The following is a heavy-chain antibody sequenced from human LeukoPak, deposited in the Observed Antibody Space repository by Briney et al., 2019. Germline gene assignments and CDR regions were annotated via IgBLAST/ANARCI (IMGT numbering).Heavy chain of an antibody. CDR3: ARRSEGYYYGMDV. CDR2: IYPGDSDT. Sequence: GESLKISCQGSGYSFSDYWIGWVRQMPGTGLEWMGIIYPGDSDTRYSPSFQGQVTISADKSISTAYLQWSSVKASDTAMYYCARRSEGYYYGMDVWGQGTTVTVSS. CDR1: GYSFSDYW. V-gene: IGHV5-51*01. J-gene: IGHJ6*02.